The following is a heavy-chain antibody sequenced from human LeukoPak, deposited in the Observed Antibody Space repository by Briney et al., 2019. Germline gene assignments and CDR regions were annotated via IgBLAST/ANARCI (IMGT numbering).Heavy chain of an antibody. CDR2: IYYSGST. D-gene: IGHD6-13*01. CDR3: ARGYSSSWYDDPKTPDIPYNWFDP. CDR1: GGSISSSSYY. V-gene: IGHV4-39*01. Sequence: SETLSLTCTVSGGSISSSSYYWGWIRQPPGKGLEWIGSIYYSGSTFYNPSLKSRVTISVDTSKNQFSLKLSSVTATDTAVYYCARGYSSSWYDDPKTPDIPYNWFDPWGQGTLVTVSS. J-gene: IGHJ5*02.